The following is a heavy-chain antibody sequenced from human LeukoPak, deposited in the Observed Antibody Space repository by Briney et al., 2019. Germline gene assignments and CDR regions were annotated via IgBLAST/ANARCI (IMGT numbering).Heavy chain of an antibody. J-gene: IGHJ6*02. Sequence: GGSLRLSCAASGFTFSSYWMSWVRPAPGKGLEWVANIKQDGSEKYYVDSVKGRFTISRDNAKNSLYLQMNSLRAEDTAVYYCARELIYCSSTSCSYSYYYYGMDVWGQGTTVTVSS. D-gene: IGHD2-2*01. V-gene: IGHV3-7*01. CDR2: IKQDGSEK. CDR1: GFTFSSYW. CDR3: ARELIYCSSTSCSYSYYYYGMDV.